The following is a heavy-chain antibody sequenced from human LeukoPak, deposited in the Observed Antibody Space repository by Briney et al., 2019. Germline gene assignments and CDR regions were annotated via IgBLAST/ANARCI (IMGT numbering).Heavy chain of an antibody. D-gene: IGHD2-2*01. CDR3: AKDSIFDIVVVPAAPTLDY. Sequence: GGSLRLSCAASGFTFSSYAMSWVRQAPGKGLEWVSAISGSGGSTYYADSVKGRFTISGDNSKNTLYLQMNSLRAEDTAVYYCAKDSIFDIVVVPAAPTLDYWGQGTLVTVSS. J-gene: IGHJ4*02. CDR2: ISGSGGST. CDR1: GFTFSSYA. V-gene: IGHV3-23*01.